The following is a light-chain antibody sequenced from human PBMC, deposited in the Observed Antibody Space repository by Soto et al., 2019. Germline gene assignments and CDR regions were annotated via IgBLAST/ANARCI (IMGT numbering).Light chain of an antibody. CDR2: KNN. V-gene: IGLV6-57*02. Sequence: NFMLTQPHSVSESPGKTVTISCTGSGGSFASNYVQWYQQRPGSAPTTVISKNNQRPSGVPDRFSGSIDSSSNSASLTISGLKTEDEADYYCQSYDRSSQVFGGGTQLTVL. J-gene: IGLJ7*01. CDR1: GGSFASNY. CDR3: QSYDRSSQV.